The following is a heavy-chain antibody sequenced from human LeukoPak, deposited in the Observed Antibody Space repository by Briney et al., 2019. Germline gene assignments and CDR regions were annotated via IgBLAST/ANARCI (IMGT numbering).Heavy chain of an antibody. Sequence: SETQSLTCAVYGGSFSGYYWSWIRQPPGKGLEWIGEINHSGSTNYNPSLKSRVTISVDTSKNQFSLKLSSVTAADTAVYYCARGADIVVVPAANWFDPWGQGTLVTVSS. CDR3: ARGADIVVVPAANWFDP. CDR1: GGSFSGYY. CDR2: INHSGST. V-gene: IGHV4-34*01. J-gene: IGHJ5*02. D-gene: IGHD2-2*01.